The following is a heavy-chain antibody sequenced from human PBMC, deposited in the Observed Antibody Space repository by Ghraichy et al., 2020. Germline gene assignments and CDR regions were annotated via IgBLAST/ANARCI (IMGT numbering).Heavy chain of an antibody. CDR2: TSYDGSNK. CDR3: AKERESSGYYSFRGDYYGMDV. V-gene: IGHV3-30*18. D-gene: IGHD3-22*01. Sequence: GGSLRLSCAVSGFTFSRYGMHWVRQAPGKGLEWVAVTSYDGSNKKFADSVKGRFTISRDNSKNTLYLQMNSLRAEDTAVYYCAKERESSGYYSFRGDYYGMDVWGQGTTVTVSS. J-gene: IGHJ6*02. CDR1: GFTFSRYG.